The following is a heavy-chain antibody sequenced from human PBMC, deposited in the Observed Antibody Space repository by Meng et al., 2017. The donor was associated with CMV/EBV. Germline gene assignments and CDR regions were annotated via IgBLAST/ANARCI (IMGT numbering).Heavy chain of an antibody. J-gene: IGHJ6*02. Sequence: GESLKISCAASGFTFSSYAMHWVRQAPGKGLEWVAVISYDGSNKYYADSVKGRFTISRDNSKNTLYLQMNSLRAEDTAVYYCAKVRDVVVLVSRDYGMDVWGQGTTVTVSS. D-gene: IGHD2-15*01. V-gene: IGHV3-30*04. CDR3: AKVRDVVVLVSRDYGMDV. CDR1: GFTFSSYA. CDR2: ISYDGSNK.